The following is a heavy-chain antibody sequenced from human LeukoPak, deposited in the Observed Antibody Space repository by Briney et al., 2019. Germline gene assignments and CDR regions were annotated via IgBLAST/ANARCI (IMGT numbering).Heavy chain of an antibody. J-gene: IGHJ4*02. V-gene: IGHV3-7*03. CDR3: AKDGNGDYFDY. CDR2: IKQDGSEK. D-gene: IGHD4-23*01. Sequence: GGSLRLSCAASGFTFSSYWMSWVRQAPGKGLEWVANIKQDGSEKCHVDSVKGRFTISRDNSKNTLYLQMNSLRAEDTAVYYCAKDGNGDYFDYWGQGTLVTVSS. CDR1: GFTFSSYW.